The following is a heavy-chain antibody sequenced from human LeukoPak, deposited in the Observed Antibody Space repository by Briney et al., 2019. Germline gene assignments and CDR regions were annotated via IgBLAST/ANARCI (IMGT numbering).Heavy chain of an antibody. D-gene: IGHD2-2*01. J-gene: IGHJ6*03. CDR1: GFTFSSYA. Sequence: GGSLRLSCAASGFTFSSYAMSWVRQAPGKGLGWVSAISGSGGSTYYADSVKGRFTISRDNSKNTLYLQMNSLRAEDTAVYYCAKVGCSSTSCYAGYYYYYMDVWGKGTTVTVSS. CDR2: ISGSGGST. V-gene: IGHV3-23*01. CDR3: AKVGCSSTSCYAGYYYYYMDV.